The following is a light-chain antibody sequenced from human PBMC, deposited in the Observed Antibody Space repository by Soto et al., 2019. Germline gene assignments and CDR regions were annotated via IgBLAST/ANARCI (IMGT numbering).Light chain of an antibody. CDR1: SGHSSYI. CDR2: LEGSGSY. Sequence: QSVLTQSSSASASLGSSVKLTCTLSSGHSSYIIAWHQQQPGKAPRYLMKLEGSGSYNKGSGVPDRFSGSSSGADRYLTISTLQSEDEADYYCETLDSNTQVFGGGTKLTVL. J-gene: IGLJ2*01. V-gene: IGLV4-60*03. CDR3: ETLDSNTQV.